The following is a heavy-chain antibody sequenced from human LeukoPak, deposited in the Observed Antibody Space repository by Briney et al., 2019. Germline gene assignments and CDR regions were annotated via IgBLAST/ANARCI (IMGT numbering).Heavy chain of an antibody. Sequence: PSQTLSLTCTVSGGSISSGSYYWSWIRQPAGKGLEWIGRICTSGSTNYNPSLKSRVTISIDTSKNQFSLKLSSVTAADTAVYYCARKGATVTTGYAFDYWGQGTLVTVSS. CDR3: ARKGATVTTGYAFDY. J-gene: IGHJ4*02. CDR1: GGSISSGSYY. D-gene: IGHD4-17*01. V-gene: IGHV4-61*02. CDR2: ICTSGST.